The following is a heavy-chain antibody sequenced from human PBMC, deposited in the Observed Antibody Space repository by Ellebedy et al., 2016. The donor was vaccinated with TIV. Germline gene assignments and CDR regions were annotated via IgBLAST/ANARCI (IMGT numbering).Heavy chain of an antibody. Sequence: MPSETLSLTCTVSGGSISSNNSSRGWIRQPPGKGLEWIGNIYDSGSTYYNPSLKSRVSISVDTSKNQFSLNLTSVTAADTAVYYCARTFSPHCSSGVCYMAYYFDYWGQGTLVTVSS. CDR1: GGSISSNNSS. J-gene: IGHJ4*02. D-gene: IGHD2-8*01. CDR2: IYDSGST. CDR3: ARTFSPHCSSGVCYMAYYFDY. V-gene: IGHV4-39*01.